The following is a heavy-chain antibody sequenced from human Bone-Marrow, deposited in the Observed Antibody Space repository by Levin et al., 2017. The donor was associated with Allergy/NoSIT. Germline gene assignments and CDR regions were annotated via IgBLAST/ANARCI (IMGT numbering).Heavy chain of an antibody. CDR2: VSWSRSNV. D-gene: IGHD1-14*01. Sequence: GGSLRLSCAASGFTFDNYAFHWVRQRPGKGLEWVSGVSWSRSNVVYADSVRGRFTISRDNAQNSLYLQMNSLRGDDTAIYFCARSPGFRSLDFDHWGQGALVTVSS. J-gene: IGHJ4*02. CDR3: ARSPGFRSLDFDH. CDR1: GFTFDNYA. V-gene: IGHV3-9*01.